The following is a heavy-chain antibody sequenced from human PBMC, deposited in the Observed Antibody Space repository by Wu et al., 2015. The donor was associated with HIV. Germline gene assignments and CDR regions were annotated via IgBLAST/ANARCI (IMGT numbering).Heavy chain of an antibody. CDR3: AREQVLWFGEEYYYYGMDV. D-gene: IGHD3-10*01. CDR2: IIPIFGTA. Sequence: QVQLVQSGAEVKKPGSSVKVSCKASGGTFSSYAISWVRQAPGQGLEWMGGIIPIFGTANYARKFQGRVTITTDESTSTAYMELSSLRSEDTAVYYCAREQVLWFGEEYYYYGMDVWGQGTTVTVSS. J-gene: IGHJ6*02. CDR1: GGTFSSYA. V-gene: IGHV1-69*05.